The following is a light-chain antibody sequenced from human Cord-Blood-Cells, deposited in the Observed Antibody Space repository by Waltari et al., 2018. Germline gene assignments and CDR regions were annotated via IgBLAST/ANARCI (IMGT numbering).Light chain of an antibody. CDR2: DVS. CDR3: QQRSNWPSFT. Sequence: EIVLTQSPATLSLSPGERATHSCRASQSVSSYLAWYQQKPGQAPRLLIYDVSNRATGIPARFSGSGSGTDFTLTISSLEPEDFAVYYCQQRSNWPSFTFGPGTKVDIK. V-gene: IGKV3-11*01. J-gene: IGKJ3*01. CDR1: QSVSSY.